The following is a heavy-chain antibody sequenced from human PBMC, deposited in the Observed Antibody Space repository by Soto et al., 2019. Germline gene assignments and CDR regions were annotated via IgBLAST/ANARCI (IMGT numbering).Heavy chain of an antibody. CDR3: TTAYYDRSRGYYFYSGMDV. J-gene: IGHJ6*02. V-gene: IGHV3-15*01. Sequence: PGGSLRLSCAASAFTFSNAWMSWVRQAPGKGLEWVGRIKSKTDGGTTDYAAPVKGRFTISRDDSKNTLYLQMNSLKTEDTAVYYCTTAYYDRSRGYYFYSGMDVWGQGTTVTSP. D-gene: IGHD3-22*01. CDR2: IKSKTDGGTT. CDR1: AFTFSNAW.